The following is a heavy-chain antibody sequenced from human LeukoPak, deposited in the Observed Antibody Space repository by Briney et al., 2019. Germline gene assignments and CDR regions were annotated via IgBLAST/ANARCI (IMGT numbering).Heavy chain of an antibody. Sequence: PSETLSLTCTVSGGSISSYYWSWIRQPPGKGLEWIGYIYYSGSTNYNPSLKSRVTISVDTSKNQFSLKLSSVTAADTAVYYCAGATGYYPTVNWFDPWGQGTLVTVSS. CDR2: IYYSGST. V-gene: IGHV4-59*08. D-gene: IGHD3-9*01. CDR1: GGSISSYY. J-gene: IGHJ5*02. CDR3: AGATGYYPTVNWFDP.